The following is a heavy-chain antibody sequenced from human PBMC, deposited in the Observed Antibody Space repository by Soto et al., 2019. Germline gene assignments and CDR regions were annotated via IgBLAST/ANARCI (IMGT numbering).Heavy chain of an antibody. CDR1: GGSSSGWY. J-gene: IGHJ4*02. CDR3: ARGPYSRAVGATNPSH. CDR2: ISSGIT. Sequence: QGQLQQWGAGLLKPSETLSLTCAVYGGSSSGWYWTWIRQSPVKGLEWIGEISSGITNYNPSLKSRVTISADTSKNQFSLKLSSVTAADTAVYYCARGPYSRAVGATNPSHWGQGTPVTVSS. D-gene: IGHD1-26*01. V-gene: IGHV4-34*01.